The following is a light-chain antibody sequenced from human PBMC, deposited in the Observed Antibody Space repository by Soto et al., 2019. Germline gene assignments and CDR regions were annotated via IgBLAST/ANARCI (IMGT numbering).Light chain of an antibody. Sequence: QSVLAQPASMSGSPGQSITISCTGSGSDIATFNYVSWYQQYPGKAPKLLIYQVTSRASGVSHRFSGAKSGNPAALTIAGLQPEDEAQYYCNSYSSTSFYVFGTGTKVTVL. CDR1: GSDIATFNY. CDR2: QVT. V-gene: IGLV2-14*01. CDR3: NSYSSTSFYV. J-gene: IGLJ1*01.